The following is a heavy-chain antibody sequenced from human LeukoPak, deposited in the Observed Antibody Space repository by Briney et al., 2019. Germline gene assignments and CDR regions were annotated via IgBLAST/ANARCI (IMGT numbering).Heavy chain of an antibody. D-gene: IGHD2-2*01. J-gene: IGHJ6*02. V-gene: IGHV4-59*08. CDR2: IYYSGST. CDR1: GGSISSYY. Sequence: SETLSLTCTVSGGSISSYYCSWIRQPPGKGLEWIGYIYYSGSTNYNPSLKSRVTISVDTSKNQFSLKLSSVTAADTAVYYCAGYCSSTSCPDMQGYYYYGMDVWGQGTTVTVSS. CDR3: AGYCSSTSCPDMQGYYYYGMDV.